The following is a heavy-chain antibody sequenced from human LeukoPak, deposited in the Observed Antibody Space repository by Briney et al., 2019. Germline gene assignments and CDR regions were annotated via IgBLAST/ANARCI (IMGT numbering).Heavy chain of an antibody. Sequence: TGGSLRLSCAASGFTFSSYGMHWVRQAPGKGLEWVSSISSSSSYIYYADSVKGRFTISRDNAKNSLYLQMNSLRAEDTAVYYCARVAFLEWQYLYYFDYWGQGTLVTVSS. V-gene: IGHV3-21*01. CDR1: GFTFSSYG. CDR2: ISSSSSYI. J-gene: IGHJ4*02. D-gene: IGHD3-3*02. CDR3: ARVAFLEWQYLYYFDY.